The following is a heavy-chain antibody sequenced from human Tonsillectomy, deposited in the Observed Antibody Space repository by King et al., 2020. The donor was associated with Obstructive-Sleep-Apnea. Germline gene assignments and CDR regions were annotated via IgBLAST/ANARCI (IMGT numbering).Heavy chain of an antibody. J-gene: IGHJ4*02. CDR1: GFTFSSYS. D-gene: IGHD1-26*01. CDR2: IISSSSTI. V-gene: IGHV3-48*04. CDR3: AREPGATSDY. Sequence: VQLVESGGGLVQPGGSLRLSCAASGFTFSSYSMNWVRQAPGKGLEWVSYIISSSSTIYYADTVKGRFPISRDNAKNSLYLQMNSPSAEDTAVYYCAREPGATSDYWGQGTLVTVSS.